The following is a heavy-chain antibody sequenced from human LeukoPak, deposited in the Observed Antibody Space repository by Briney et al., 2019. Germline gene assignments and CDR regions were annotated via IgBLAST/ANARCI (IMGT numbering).Heavy chain of an antibody. V-gene: IGHV3-33*01. J-gene: IGHJ4*02. Sequence: PGGSLRPSCAASGFTFSSYGMHWVRQAPGKGLEWVAVIWYDGSNKYYADSVKGRFTISRDNSKNTLYLQMNSLRAEDTAVYYCAREPFWSGYFDYWGQGTLVTVSS. CDR3: AREPFWSGYFDY. CDR2: IWYDGSNK. CDR1: GFTFSSYG. D-gene: IGHD3-3*01.